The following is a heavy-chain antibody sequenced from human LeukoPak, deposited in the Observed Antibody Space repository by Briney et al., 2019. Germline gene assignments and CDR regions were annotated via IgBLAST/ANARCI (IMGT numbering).Heavy chain of an antibody. CDR3: ATMTTFDP. Sequence: ATVKISCKAFGYTFTDYYIHWVKEAPGKGLEWMGRVDPEDGETTYAEKFQGRVTITADTSTDTAYMELNNLRSEDTAVYYCATMTTFDPWGQGTLVTVSP. D-gene: IGHD4-11*01. V-gene: IGHV1-69-2*01. J-gene: IGHJ5*02. CDR1: GYTFTDYY. CDR2: VDPEDGET.